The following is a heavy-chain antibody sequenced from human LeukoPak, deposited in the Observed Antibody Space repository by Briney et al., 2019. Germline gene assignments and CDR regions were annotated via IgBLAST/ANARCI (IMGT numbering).Heavy chain of an antibody. CDR3: ARVMFRAYSSGYYFFDY. V-gene: IGHV4-59*01. CDR2: IYYSGST. CDR1: SDSISSYY. D-gene: IGHD3-22*01. J-gene: IGHJ4*02. Sequence: SETLSLTCTVSSDSISSYYWSWIRQLPGKGLEWIGYIYYSGSTNYNPSLKSRVTISVDTSKNQFSLKLSSVTAADTALYYCARVMFRAYSSGYYFFDYWGQGTLVTASS.